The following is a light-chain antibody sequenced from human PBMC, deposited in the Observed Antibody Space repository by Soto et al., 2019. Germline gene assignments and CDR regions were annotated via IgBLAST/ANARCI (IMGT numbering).Light chain of an antibody. CDR1: SSDVGSYKF. CDR2: EGS. J-gene: IGLJ1*01. Sequence: QSVLTQPVSVSWSPGQSITISCTGTSSDVGSYKFVSWYQQYPGKAPKLMIYEGSKRPSGVSDRFSGSKSGNTASLTISGLQAEDEADYFCCSYAGGSNVFGAGTKVTVL. V-gene: IGLV2-23*01. CDR3: CSYAGGSNV.